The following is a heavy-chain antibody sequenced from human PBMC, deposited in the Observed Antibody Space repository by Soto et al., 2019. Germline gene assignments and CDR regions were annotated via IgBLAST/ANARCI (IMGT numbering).Heavy chain of an antibody. CDR3: AHRVLRTVFGLVTTTAIYFDF. J-gene: IGHJ4*02. Sequence: QITLNESGPTVVRPTETLTLTCRFSGFSLTTSGVGVGWIRQSPGKAPEGLALIYWDDDKRYSASLKSRLTITKDPSKSQVVLTVSDLEPTDTATYYCAHRVLRTVFGLVTTTAIYFDFWGQGTPVAVSS. CDR1: GFSLTTSGVG. CDR2: IYWDDDK. D-gene: IGHD3-3*01. V-gene: IGHV2-5*02.